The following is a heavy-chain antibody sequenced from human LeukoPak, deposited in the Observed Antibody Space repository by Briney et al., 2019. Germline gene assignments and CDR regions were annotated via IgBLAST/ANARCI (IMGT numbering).Heavy chain of an antibody. J-gene: IGHJ5*02. Sequence: GGSLRLSCAASGFTFSSYAMSWVRQAPGKGLEWVSVISGRGGSTYYADSVKGRFTISRDNSKNTLYLQMNSLRAEDTAVYYCATDGGSGSYVWFDPWGQGTLVTVSS. CDR2: ISGRGGST. CDR1: GFTFSSYA. CDR3: ATDGGSGSYVWFDP. D-gene: IGHD3-10*01. V-gene: IGHV3-23*01.